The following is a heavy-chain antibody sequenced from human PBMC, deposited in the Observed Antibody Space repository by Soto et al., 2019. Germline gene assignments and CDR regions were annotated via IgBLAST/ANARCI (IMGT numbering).Heavy chain of an antibody. D-gene: IGHD4-17*01. CDR3: ARLHDYGDSNLDY. Sequence: PGGSLRLSCAASQFTFSSYSMTWVRQAPGKGLEWVSVIYSGGSTYYADSVKGRFTISRHNSKNTLYLQMNSLRAEDTAVYYCARLHDYGDSNLDYWGQGTLVTVSS. J-gene: IGHJ4*02. CDR1: QFTFSSYS. CDR2: IYSGGST. V-gene: IGHV3-53*04.